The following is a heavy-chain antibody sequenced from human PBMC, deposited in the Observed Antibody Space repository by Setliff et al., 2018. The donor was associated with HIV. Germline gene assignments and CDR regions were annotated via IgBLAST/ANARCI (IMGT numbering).Heavy chain of an antibody. CDR1: GGSISSYY. CDR3: VRDKWLVPDTFDI. V-gene: IGHV3-11*05. D-gene: IGHD6-19*01. J-gene: IGHJ3*02. Sequence: LSLTCTVSGGSISSYYMSWIRQAPGKGLEWVSYITGSSSYTNYADSVKGRFTISRDNAKNSLYLQMNSLRAEDMALYYCVRDKWLVPDTFDIWGQGTMVTVSS. CDR2: ITGSSSYT.